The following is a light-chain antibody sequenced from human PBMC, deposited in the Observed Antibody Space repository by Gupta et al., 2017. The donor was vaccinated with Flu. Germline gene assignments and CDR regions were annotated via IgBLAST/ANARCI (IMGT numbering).Light chain of an antibody. CDR2: QDN. J-gene: IGLJ3*02. CDR1: SGSIASSY. Sequence: LTNSCTRTSGSIASSYVHWFHQRPGSSPLPVIYQDNESPSGVPDRFSGSVDSSSTSASLTISGLKTEDEDDYYCQSYDTNNQVFGGGTRLTVL. CDR3: QSYDTNNQV. V-gene: IGLV6-57*01.